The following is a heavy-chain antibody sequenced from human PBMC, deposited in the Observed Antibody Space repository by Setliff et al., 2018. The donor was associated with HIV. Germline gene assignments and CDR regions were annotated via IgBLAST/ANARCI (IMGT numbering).Heavy chain of an antibody. V-gene: IGHV4-59*03. CDR3: VKSSPSIVYISDH. J-gene: IGHJ4*02. D-gene: IGHD2-15*01. Sequence: PSETLSLTCSVSGASISSYYWRWIRQPPGKELEWIGYISPTGNTNYNPSLKSLVTISTDTSKNQFALNVRSVTAADTAVYFCVKSSPSIVYISDHWGQGTLVTVSS. CDR2: ISPTGNT. CDR1: GASISSYY.